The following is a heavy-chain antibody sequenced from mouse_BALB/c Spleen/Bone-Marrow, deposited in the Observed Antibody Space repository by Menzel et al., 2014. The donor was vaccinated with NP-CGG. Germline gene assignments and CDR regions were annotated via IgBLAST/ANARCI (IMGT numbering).Heavy chain of an antibody. J-gene: IGHJ4*01. Sequence: EVHLVESGGGLVQPGGSRKLSCAASGFTFSSFGMHWVRQAPEKGLEWVAYISNGSSPIYYADTVKGRFTIARDNPKNTLFLQMTSLRSEDTAMYYCARKGAMITHYYAVDYWGQGTSVTVSS. CDR2: ISNGSSPI. CDR1: GFTFSSFG. D-gene: IGHD2-4*01. V-gene: IGHV5-17*02. CDR3: ARKGAMITHYYAVDY.